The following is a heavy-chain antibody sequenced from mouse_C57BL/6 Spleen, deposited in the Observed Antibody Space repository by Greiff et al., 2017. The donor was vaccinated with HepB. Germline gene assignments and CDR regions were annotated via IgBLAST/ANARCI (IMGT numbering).Heavy chain of an antibody. Sequence: QVQLQQPGAELVKPGASVKMSCKASGYTFTSYWITWVKQRPGQGLEWIGDIYPGSGSTNYNEKFKSKATLTVDTSSSTAYMQLSSLTSEDSAVYYCARLFDYDRYWYFDVWGTGTTVTVSS. CDR3: ARLFDYDRYWYFDV. CDR2: IYPGSGST. V-gene: IGHV1-55*01. CDR1: GYTFTSYW. D-gene: IGHD2-4*01. J-gene: IGHJ1*03.